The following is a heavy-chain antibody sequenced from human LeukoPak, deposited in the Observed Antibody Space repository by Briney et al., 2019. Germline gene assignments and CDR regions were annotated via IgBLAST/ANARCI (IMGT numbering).Heavy chain of an antibody. J-gene: IGHJ4*02. V-gene: IGHV4-59*01. CDR3: ARALRYRRFPFDY. Sequence: PSETLSLTCAVYGGSFSGYYWSWIRQPPGKGLEWIGYIYYSGSTNYNPSLKSRVTISVDTSKNQFSLKLSSVTAADTAVYYCARALRYRRFPFDYWGQGTLVTVSS. CDR2: IYYSGST. D-gene: IGHD1-26*01. CDR1: GGSFSGYY.